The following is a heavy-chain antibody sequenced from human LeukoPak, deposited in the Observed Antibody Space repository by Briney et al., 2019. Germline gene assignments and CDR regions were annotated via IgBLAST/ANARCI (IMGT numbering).Heavy chain of an antibody. D-gene: IGHD3-9*01. V-gene: IGHV3-30-3*01. CDR1: GYTFTGYY. Sequence: SCKASGYTFTGYYMHWVRQAPGKGLEWVAVISYDGSNKYYADSVKGRFTISRDNSKNTLYLQMNSLRAEDTAVYYCARDTPSYDILTGYTFDYWGQGTLVTVSS. J-gene: IGHJ4*02. CDR2: ISYDGSNK. CDR3: ARDTPSYDILTGYTFDY.